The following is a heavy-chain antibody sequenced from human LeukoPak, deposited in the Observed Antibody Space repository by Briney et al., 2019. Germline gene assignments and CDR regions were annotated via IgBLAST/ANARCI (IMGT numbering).Heavy chain of an antibody. Sequence: GGSLRLSCAASGFTFSSYAMSWVRQAPGKGLEWVSAISGSGGSTYYADSVKGRFTISRDNSKNTLFLQMNSLRTEDTAVYYCAKEPGSTGAYDTWGQGTLVTVSS. D-gene: IGHD5-12*01. CDR1: GFTFSSYA. CDR2: ISGSGGST. V-gene: IGHV3-23*01. J-gene: IGHJ4*02. CDR3: AKEPGSTGAYDT.